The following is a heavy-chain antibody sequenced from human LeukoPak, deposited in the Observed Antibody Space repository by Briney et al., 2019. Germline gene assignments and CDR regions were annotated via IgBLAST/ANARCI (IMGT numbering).Heavy chain of an antibody. CDR3: ARVRAVAGTEVLYYFDY. CDR1: GFNFSSYA. D-gene: IGHD6-19*01. J-gene: IGHJ4*02. CDR2: ISSDESRT. V-gene: IGHV3-74*01. Sequence: GGSLRLSCAASGFNFSSYAMSWVRQAPGSGLVWVSRISSDESRTNYADSVKGRFTISRDNAKNTVYLQMNSLRAEDTAVYYCARVRAVAGTEVLYYFDYWGQGTLVTVSS.